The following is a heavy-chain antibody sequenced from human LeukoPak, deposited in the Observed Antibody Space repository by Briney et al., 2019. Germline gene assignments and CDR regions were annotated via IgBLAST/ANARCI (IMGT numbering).Heavy chain of an antibody. D-gene: IGHD3-16*02. Sequence: PGGSLRLSCAASGFTFGTYAMSWVRQAPGKGLEWVSLIIGSGGSIHYADSVKGRFTISRDNFKNTVFLQLNSLRPEDTAVYYCAKHGDNVWGSFRFGLDYWGQGTLVTVSS. CDR2: IIGSGGSI. CDR3: AKHGDNVWGSFRFGLDY. J-gene: IGHJ4*02. CDR1: GFTFGTYA. V-gene: IGHV3-23*01.